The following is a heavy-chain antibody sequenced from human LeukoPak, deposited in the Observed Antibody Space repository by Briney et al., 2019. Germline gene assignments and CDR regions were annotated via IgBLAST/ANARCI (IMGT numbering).Heavy chain of an antibody. V-gene: IGHV1-46*01. CDR3: ARDRIIEHFDWLSGAYAFDI. J-gene: IGHJ3*02. CDR1: GYAFTTYY. D-gene: IGHD3-9*01. Sequence: ASVKVSCKASGYAFTTYYIHWVRQAPGQGLDWVGIINPNGESTTYAQKFQGKLTLTTDTSTSTVYMELSGLRSEDTAVYYCARDRIIEHFDWLSGAYAFDIWGQGTMVTVSS. CDR2: INPNGEST.